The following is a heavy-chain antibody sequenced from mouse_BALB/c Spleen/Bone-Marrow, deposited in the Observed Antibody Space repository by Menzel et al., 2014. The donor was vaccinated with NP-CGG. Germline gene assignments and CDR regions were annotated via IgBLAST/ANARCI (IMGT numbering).Heavy chain of an antibody. J-gene: IGHJ4*01. CDR3: ARKRGGAMDY. CDR2: IIPSNDVT. V-gene: IGHV1-14*01. Sequence: VQLQQSGPELVKPGASVKMSCKASGYTFTSYVMHWVKQKPGQGLEWIGYIIPSNDVTKYNEKFKGKATLTSDKSSSTAYMELSSLTSEDSAVYYCARKRGGAMDYWGPGTSVTVSP. CDR1: GYTFTSYV.